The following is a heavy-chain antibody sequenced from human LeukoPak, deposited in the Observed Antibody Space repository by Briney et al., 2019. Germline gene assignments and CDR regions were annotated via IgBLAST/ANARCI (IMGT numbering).Heavy chain of an antibody. Sequence: SVKVSCKASGGTFSSYAISWVRQAPGQGLEWMGGIIPIFGTANYAQKFQGRVTITTDESTSTAYMELSSLRSEDTAVYYCARADIVVVPAANDYYYYYMDVWGKGTTVTVSS. CDR2: IIPIFGTA. D-gene: IGHD2-2*01. J-gene: IGHJ6*03. V-gene: IGHV1-69*05. CDR1: GGTFSSYA. CDR3: ARADIVVVPAANDYYYYYMDV.